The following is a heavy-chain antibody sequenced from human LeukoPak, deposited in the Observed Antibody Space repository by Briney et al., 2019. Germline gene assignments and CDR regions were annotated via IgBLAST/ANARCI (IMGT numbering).Heavy chain of an antibody. Sequence: SETLSLTCTVSGGSIISYYWTWIRQPPGKGLEWIGYIYYSGSTNYNPSLKSRVTMSLDTSRNQFSLKLSSVTAADTAVYYCAREYHYYDTRGYYYFDYWGQGTLVTVSS. CDR2: IYYSGST. CDR3: AREYHYYDTRGYYYFDY. D-gene: IGHD3-22*01. J-gene: IGHJ4*02. CDR1: GGSIISYY. V-gene: IGHV4-59*01.